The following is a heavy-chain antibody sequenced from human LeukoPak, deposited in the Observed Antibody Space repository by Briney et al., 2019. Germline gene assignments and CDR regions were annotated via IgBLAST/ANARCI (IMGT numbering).Heavy chain of an antibody. CDR3: ARGNTRITMLRGSRSAYSFDY. J-gene: IGHJ4*02. CDR2: SYYSGST. Sequence: SETLSLTCTVAGGSISSYYWSWIRQPAGKGLGWLGYSYYSGSTNYKPSLKGRFTITVDTSKNQFSLKLSSVTAAAKAVYYCARGNTRITMLRGSRSAYSFDYWGQGTLVTVSS. CDR1: GGSISSYY. V-gene: IGHV4-59*01. D-gene: IGHD3-10*01.